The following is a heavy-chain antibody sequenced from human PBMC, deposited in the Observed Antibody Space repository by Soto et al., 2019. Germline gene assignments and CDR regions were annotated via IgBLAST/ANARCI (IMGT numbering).Heavy chain of an antibody. CDR1: GYTFTSYG. D-gene: IGHD5-12*01. Sequence: ASVKVSCKASGYTFTSYGISWVRQAPGQGLEWMGWISAYNGNTNYAQKLRGRVTMTTDTSTSTAYMELRSLRSDDTAVYYCARDGVDIVATNGYYYGMDVWGQGTTVTVSS. J-gene: IGHJ6*02. V-gene: IGHV1-18*01. CDR3: ARDGVDIVATNGYYYGMDV. CDR2: ISAYNGNT.